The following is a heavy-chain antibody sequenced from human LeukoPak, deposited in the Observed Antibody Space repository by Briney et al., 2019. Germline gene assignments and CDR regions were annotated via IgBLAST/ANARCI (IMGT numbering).Heavy chain of an antibody. J-gene: IGHJ4*02. CDR2: ISSSSSYI. Sequence: PGGSLRLSCAASGFTFSSYSMNWVRQAPGKGLEWVSSISSSSSYIYYAASVKGRFTISRDNAKNSLYLQMNSLRAEDTAVYYCARAEAPCYYPYWGQGTLVTVSS. CDR3: ARAEAPCYYPY. CDR1: GFTFSSYS. V-gene: IGHV3-21*01. D-gene: IGHD1-26*01.